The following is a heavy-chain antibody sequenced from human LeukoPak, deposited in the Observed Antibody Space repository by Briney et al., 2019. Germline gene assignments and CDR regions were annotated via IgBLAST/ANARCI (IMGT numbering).Heavy chain of an antibody. J-gene: IGHJ4*02. D-gene: IGHD3-10*01. CDR3: AKDENYYGSGSYT. CDR1: GFTFSSYL. Sequence: GGSLRLSCAASGFTFSSYLMSWVRQAPGKGLEWVANIKQDGSDKYYMDSVKGRFTISGDNAKISMYLQMNSLRAEDTAVYYCAKDENYYGSGSYTWGQGTLVTVSS. CDR2: IKQDGSDK. V-gene: IGHV3-7*03.